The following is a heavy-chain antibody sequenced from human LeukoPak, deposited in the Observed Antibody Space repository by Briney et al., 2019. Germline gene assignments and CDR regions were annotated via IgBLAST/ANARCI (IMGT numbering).Heavy chain of an antibody. V-gene: IGHV1-69*13. CDR1: GGTFSSYA. CDR3: ASVVVPAAIYELGLRLDY. CDR2: IIPIFGTA. J-gene: IGHJ4*02. Sequence: EASVKVSCKASGGTFSSYAISWVRQAPGQGLEWMGGIIPIFGTANYAQKFQGRVTITADESTSTAYMELSSLRSEDTAVYYCASVVVPAAIYELGLRLDYWGQGTLFTVSS. D-gene: IGHD2-2*02.